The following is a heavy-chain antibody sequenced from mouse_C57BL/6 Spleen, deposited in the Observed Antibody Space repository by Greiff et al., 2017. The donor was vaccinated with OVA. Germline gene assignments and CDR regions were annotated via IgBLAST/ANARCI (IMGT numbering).Heavy chain of an antibody. V-gene: IGHV5-4*01. J-gene: IGHJ2*01. Sequence: EVQLVESGGGLVKPGGSLKLSCAASGFTFSSYAMSWVRQTPEKRLEWVATISDGGSYTYYPDNVKGRFTISRDNAKNNLYLQMSHLQSDDTAMYYGARDYGYLDCWGQGTTLTVSA. CDR3: ARDYGYLDC. CDR2: ISDGGSYT. D-gene: IGHD1-1*02. CDR1: GFTFSSYA.